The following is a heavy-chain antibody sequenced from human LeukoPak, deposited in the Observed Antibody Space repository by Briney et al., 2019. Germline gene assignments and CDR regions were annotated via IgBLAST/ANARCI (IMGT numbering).Heavy chain of an antibody. Sequence: GGSLRLSRATSGFTFSSSTFGSYTMNWVRQAPGKGLEWVSSISSTGTYIYYTDSVKGRFTISRDIANSLLYLQMNSLRADDTAVYYCARDLDYSTGFDYWGQGTLVTVSS. CDR2: ISSTGTYI. V-gene: IGHV3-21*01. CDR3: ARDLDYSTGFDY. D-gene: IGHD4-11*01. CDR1: GFTFSSSTFGSYT. J-gene: IGHJ4*02.